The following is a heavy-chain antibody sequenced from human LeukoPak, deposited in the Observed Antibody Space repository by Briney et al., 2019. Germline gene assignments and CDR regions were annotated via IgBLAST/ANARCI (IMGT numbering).Heavy chain of an antibody. J-gene: IGHJ5*02. CDR3: VRAHHPGGWFDP. Sequence: GGSLRLSCAASGFTFTTYWMSWVRQAPGKGLEWVANIKQDGTEKYYVDSVKGRFTISRDNAKNSLYLQMNSLTAEDTAVHYCVRAHHPGGWFDPWGQGTLVTVSS. V-gene: IGHV3-7*04. D-gene: IGHD3-10*01. CDR1: GFTFTTYW. CDR2: IKQDGTEK.